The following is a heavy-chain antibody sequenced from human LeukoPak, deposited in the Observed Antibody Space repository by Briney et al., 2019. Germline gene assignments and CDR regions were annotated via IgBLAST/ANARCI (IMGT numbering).Heavy chain of an antibody. Sequence: LRLSCAASGFTFSDYYMSWIRQPPGKGLEWIGYIFYSGSTNYNPSLKSRVTISADTSKNQFSLKLSSVTAADTAVYYCARGDPSSGWFRGGVDFWGQGTLVTVSS. CDR2: IFYSGST. CDR3: ARGDPSSGWFRGGVDF. V-gene: IGHV4-59*12. D-gene: IGHD6-19*01. J-gene: IGHJ4*02. CDR1: GFTFSDYY.